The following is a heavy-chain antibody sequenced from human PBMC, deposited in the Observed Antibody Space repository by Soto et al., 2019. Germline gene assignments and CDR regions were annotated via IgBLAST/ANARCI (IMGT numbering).Heavy chain of an antibody. V-gene: IGHV4-39*01. D-gene: IGHD2-21*02. CDR1: AGSISGSSYY. Sequence: LETLSLTCAVSAGSISGSSYYWGWIRQPPGKGLEWIGIIYYGETTYYNPSLKSRVTISVDTSKNQFSLKLSSVTAADTAVYYCARPSNDCGGDCTFVYWGQGALVTVSS. CDR2: IYYGETT. CDR3: ARPSNDCGGDCTFVY. J-gene: IGHJ4*02.